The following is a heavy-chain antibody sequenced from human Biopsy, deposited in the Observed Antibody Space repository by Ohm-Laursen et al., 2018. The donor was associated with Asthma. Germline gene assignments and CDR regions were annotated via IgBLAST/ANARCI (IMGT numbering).Heavy chain of an antibody. CDR1: GGSFSGYY. J-gene: IGHJ5*02. Sequence: TLSLTCAVYGGSFSGYYWSWIRQPPGKGLEWIGEINHSGSTNYNPSLKSRVTISVDTSKNQFSLKLSSVTAADTAVYYCARAGQCSSTSCYNPGWFVPWGQGTLVTVSS. D-gene: IGHD2-2*01. V-gene: IGHV4-34*01. CDR3: ARAGQCSSTSCYNPGWFVP. CDR2: INHSGST.